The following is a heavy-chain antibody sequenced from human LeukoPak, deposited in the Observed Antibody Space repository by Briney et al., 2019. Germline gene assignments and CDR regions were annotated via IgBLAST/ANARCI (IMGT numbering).Heavy chain of an antibody. J-gene: IGHJ1*01. Sequence: SEILSLTCTVSGGSITNYYWSWIRQPPGKGLEWIGYFHNGGSTNHDPSLRSRVTMSVDTSKNQLSLQLFSVTAADTAVYYCARHLSRSYVDAVYFQDWGHGTLVTVSS. CDR2: FHNGGST. CDR1: GGSITNYY. V-gene: IGHV4-59*08. D-gene: IGHD1-26*01. CDR3: ARHLSRSYVDAVYFQD.